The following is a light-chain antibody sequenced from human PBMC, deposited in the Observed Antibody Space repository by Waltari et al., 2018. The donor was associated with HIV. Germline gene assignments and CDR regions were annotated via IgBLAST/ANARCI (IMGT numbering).Light chain of an antibody. CDR1: TGAVTSGHY. CDR3: WLSYSGARRHVV. V-gene: IGLV7-46*01. J-gene: IGLJ2*01. CDR2: DTN. Sequence: QAVVTQEPSLTVSPGGTVTLTCGSTTGAVTSGHYPYWFQQKPGQAPRTLIYDTNNKLPWTPARFPGSLLGGRAALTLSGAQPEDEAEYYCWLSYSGARRHVVFGGGTKLTVL.